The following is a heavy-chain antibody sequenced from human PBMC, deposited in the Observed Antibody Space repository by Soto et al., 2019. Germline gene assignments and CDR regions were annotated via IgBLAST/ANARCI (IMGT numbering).Heavy chain of an antibody. J-gene: IGHJ4*02. CDR3: ARERARVFDS. V-gene: IGHV3-11*01. CDR1: GFTFSDYY. Sequence: QVQLVESGGGLVKPGGSLRLSCAASGFTFSDYYMSWIRQAPGKGLEWLSYISISGGTIYYADSVKGRLSISRDNAKNSLSLQLSSLRAEDTAVYFCARERARVFDSWGQGTLVTVSS. CDR2: ISISGGTI.